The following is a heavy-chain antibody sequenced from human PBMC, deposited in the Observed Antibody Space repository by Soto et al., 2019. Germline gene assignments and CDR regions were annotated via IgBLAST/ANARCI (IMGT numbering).Heavy chain of an antibody. CDR1: GYTFNTYW. CDR2: IYPGDSDT. Sequence: PGESLKISCRGSGYTFNTYWIGWVRQMPGKGLEWMGSIYPGDSDTTYSPSFQGQVTTSVDKSISTAYLQWSSLKVSDTAIYYCARQKLWMATINNDAFDVWGQGTKVTVSS. D-gene: IGHD2-21*01. V-gene: IGHV5-51*01. J-gene: IGHJ3*01. CDR3: ARQKLWMATINNDAFDV.